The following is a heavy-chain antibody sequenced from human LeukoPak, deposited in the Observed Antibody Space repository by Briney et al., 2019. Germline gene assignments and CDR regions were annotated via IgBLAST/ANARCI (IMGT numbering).Heavy chain of an antibody. CDR2: ISSSSGTI. D-gene: IGHD6-13*01. Sequence: GRSLRLSCAASGITFSSYSMNWVRQAPGKGLEWVSYISSSSGTIYYSDSVKGRFIISRDNAKNSLWLQMNSLRAEDTAVYYCARDFGSSWGNWFDPWGQGTLVTVSS. CDR3: ARDFGSSWGNWFDP. CDR1: GITFSSYS. J-gene: IGHJ5*02. V-gene: IGHV3-48*01.